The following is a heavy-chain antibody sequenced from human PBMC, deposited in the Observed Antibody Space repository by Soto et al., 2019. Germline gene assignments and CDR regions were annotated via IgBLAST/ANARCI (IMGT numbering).Heavy chain of an antibody. V-gene: IGHV6-1*01. D-gene: IGHD1-7*01. Sequence: SQPLSLSCAICGDSFSSNRAPCNLIRQSPARGLECLGRTCYRSKWYNYYAVSVKSRITINQDTSKNQFSLQLNSVHPEETAVHRCAKPNSNCNYRDSHSYYWMDLGGQET. CDR3: AKPNSNCNYRDSHSYYWMDL. CDR1: GDSFSSNRAP. CDR2: TCYRSKWYN. J-gene: IGHJ6*02.